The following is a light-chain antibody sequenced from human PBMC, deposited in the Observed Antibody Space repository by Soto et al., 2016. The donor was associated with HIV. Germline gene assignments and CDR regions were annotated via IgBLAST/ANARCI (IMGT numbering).Light chain of an antibody. CDR1: QSVSTW. Sequence: DIQMTQSPSTLSASVGDKVTITCRASQSVSTWLAWYQQKPGKAPKLLIYEASNLQSGVPSRFSGSGSGTEFTLSISSLQPDDFAVYYCQQYNSYWTFGQGTKVEIK. J-gene: IGKJ1*01. V-gene: IGKV1-5*03. CDR2: EAS. CDR3: QQYNSYWT.